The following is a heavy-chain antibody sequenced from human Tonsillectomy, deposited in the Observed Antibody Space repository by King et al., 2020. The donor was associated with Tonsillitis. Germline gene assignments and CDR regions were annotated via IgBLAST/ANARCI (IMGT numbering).Heavy chain of an antibody. J-gene: IGHJ4*02. CDR1: GFTFGDYG. CDR2: IRGKAYGGPT. Sequence: EVQLVESGGGLVQPGRSLRLSCTASGFTFGDYGMSWFRQAPGKGLEWVGFIRGKAYGGPTEYAASVKGRFTISRDDSKNIAYLQMNSLKTEDTAVYYCTRAPGVAPDYWGQGTLVTVSS. V-gene: IGHV3-49*03. D-gene: IGHD3-3*01. CDR3: TRAPGVAPDY.